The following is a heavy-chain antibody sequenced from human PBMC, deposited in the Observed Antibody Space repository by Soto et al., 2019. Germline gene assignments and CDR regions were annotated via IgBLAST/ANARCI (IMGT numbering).Heavy chain of an antibody. CDR1: GLTFSAFT. CDR2: VRTQPDGYAT. J-gene: IGHJ5*02. D-gene: IGHD5-12*01. V-gene: IGHV3-73*02. Sequence: EVQVVESGGGLVQPGGSLKLSCTVSGLTFSAFTIHWVRQASGEGLEWVGRVRTQPDGYATGYGASVKGRFIISRDDSKLTAYLQMNDLKAEDTAIYFCTSIEAAIGKDDSWGQGTLVSVSS. CDR3: TSIEAAIGKDDS.